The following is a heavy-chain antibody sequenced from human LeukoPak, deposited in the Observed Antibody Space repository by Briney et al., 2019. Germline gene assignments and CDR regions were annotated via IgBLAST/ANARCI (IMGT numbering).Heavy chain of an antibody. CDR1: GFTFSNYW. D-gene: IGHD3-22*01. CDR2: IKGDGSYK. J-gene: IGHJ4*02. V-gene: IGHV3-7*03. Sequence: GGSLRLSCAASGFTFSNYWMSWVRQAPGKGLEWVANIKGDGSYKYYVDSVKGRFAISRDNAKSSLYLQMNTLRAEDTAVYYCATSSDSSGNDWGQGTLVTVSS. CDR3: ATSSDSSGND.